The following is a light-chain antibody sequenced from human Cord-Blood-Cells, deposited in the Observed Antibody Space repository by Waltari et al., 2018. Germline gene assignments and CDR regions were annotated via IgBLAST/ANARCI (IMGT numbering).Light chain of an antibody. CDR3: QQYNSYSPYT. CDR2: DAS. V-gene: IGKV1-5*01. J-gene: IGKJ2*01. Sequence: DIQMTQSPSTLSASVGDRVTIPCRASQSISSWLAWYQQKPGKAPKLRIYDASSLESGVPSRFSGSGSGTEFTLTISSLQPDDFATYYCQQYNSYSPYTFGQGTKLEIK. CDR1: QSISSW.